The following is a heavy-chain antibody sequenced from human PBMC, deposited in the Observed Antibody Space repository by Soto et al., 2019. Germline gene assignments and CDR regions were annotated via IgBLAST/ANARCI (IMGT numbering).Heavy chain of an antibody. J-gene: IGHJ4*02. V-gene: IGHV3-23*01. D-gene: IGHD1-1*01. CDR3: AREIVTTGEYYFDS. CDR2: ISGNGANT. CDR1: GFTFSQFA. Sequence: GGSLRLSCAASGFTFSQFAMTWVRQAPGKGLEWVSSISGNGANTYDADSVKGRFTISRDNSKNTLYLQMNSLRAEDTAVYYCAREIVTTGEYYFDSWGLGTLVTVPS.